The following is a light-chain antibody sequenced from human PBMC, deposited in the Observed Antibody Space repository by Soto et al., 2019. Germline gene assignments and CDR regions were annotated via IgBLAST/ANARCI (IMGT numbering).Light chain of an antibody. J-gene: IGKJ2*01. V-gene: IGKV3-11*01. Sequence: EIVMTQSPAALSLSPGERATLSCRASQTISSYLGWYQQKPGQAPRLLICDASSRATGIPARFSGSGSGTDFTLTISSLEPEDFAVDYCQQRYKWPYTFGQGTNLEIK. CDR3: QQRYKWPYT. CDR2: DAS. CDR1: QTISSY.